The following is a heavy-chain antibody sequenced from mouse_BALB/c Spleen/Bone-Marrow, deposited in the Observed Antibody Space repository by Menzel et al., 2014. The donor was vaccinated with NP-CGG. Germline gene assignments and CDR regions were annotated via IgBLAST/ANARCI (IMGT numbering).Heavy chain of an antibody. J-gene: IGHJ4*01. CDR3: ARCWRAYYRYDAMDY. CDR2: ISYSGST. CDR1: GDSITSGY. D-gene: IGHD2-14*01. Sequence: EVKLVESGPSLVKPSQTLSLTCSVTGDSITSGYWNWIRKFPGNKLEYMGYISYSGSTYYNPSLKSRISITRDTSKNQYYLQLNSVTTEVTATYYCARCWRAYYRYDAMDYWGQGTSVTVSS. V-gene: IGHV3-8*02.